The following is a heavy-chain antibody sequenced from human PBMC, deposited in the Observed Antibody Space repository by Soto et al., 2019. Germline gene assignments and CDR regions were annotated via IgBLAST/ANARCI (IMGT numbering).Heavy chain of an antibody. CDR1: GDSVSSNSAA. CDR3: ARGAYYDSSGYYYNWFDT. D-gene: IGHD3-22*01. Sequence: SQTLSLTCAISGDSVSSNSAAWNWIRQSPSRGLEWLGRTYYRSKWYNDYAVSVKSRITINPDTSKNQFSLQLNSVTPEDTAVYYCARGAYYDSSGYYYNWFDTWGQGTLVTVSS. V-gene: IGHV6-1*01. CDR2: TYYRSKWYN. J-gene: IGHJ5*02.